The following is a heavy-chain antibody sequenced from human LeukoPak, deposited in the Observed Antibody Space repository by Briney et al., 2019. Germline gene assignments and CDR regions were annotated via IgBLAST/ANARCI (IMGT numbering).Heavy chain of an antibody. D-gene: IGHD5-12*01. V-gene: IGHV4-59*01. CDR2: IYYSGST. Sequence: SETLSLTCTVSGGSISSYYWSWIRQPPGKGLEWIGYIYYSGSTNYNPSLKSRVTTSVDTSKNQFSLKLSSVTAADTAVYYCARAATIRDYYYGMDVWGQGTTVTVSS. CDR1: GGSISSYY. CDR3: ARAATIRDYYYGMDV. J-gene: IGHJ6*02.